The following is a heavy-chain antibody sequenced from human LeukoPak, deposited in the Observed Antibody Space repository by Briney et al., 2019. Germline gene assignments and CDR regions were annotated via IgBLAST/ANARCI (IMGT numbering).Heavy chain of an antibody. CDR3: ASPIVGATTRLGLTDY. J-gene: IGHJ4*02. Sequence: SETLSLTCTVSGGSISSGDYYWSWIRQPPGKGLEWIGYIYYSRSTYYNPSLKSRVTISVDTSKNQFSLKLSSVTAADTAVYYCASPIVGATTRLGLTDYWGQGTLVTVSS. V-gene: IGHV4-30-4*08. CDR2: IYYSRST. D-gene: IGHD1-26*01. CDR1: GGSISSGDYY.